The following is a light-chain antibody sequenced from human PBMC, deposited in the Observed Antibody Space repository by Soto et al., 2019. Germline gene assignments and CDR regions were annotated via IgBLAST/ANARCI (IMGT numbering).Light chain of an antibody. Sequence: EVVLTQSPGTLSLSPGERATLSGRASQSVSNNYFDWYQQKPGQAPRLLIFGSSDRATGIPDRFRGSGSGTDFTSTISRLEPEDFAVYYCQQYGSSPPYTVGHGTKLEIK. J-gene: IGKJ2*01. CDR3: QQYGSSPPYT. CDR2: GSS. CDR1: QSVSNNY. V-gene: IGKV3-20*01.